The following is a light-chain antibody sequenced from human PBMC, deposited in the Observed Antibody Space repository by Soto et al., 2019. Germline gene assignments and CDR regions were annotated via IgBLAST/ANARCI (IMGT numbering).Light chain of an antibody. Sequence: QSVLTQPPSASGTPGQRVTISCSGSSSNIGSNYVYWYQQLPGTAPKLLIYRNNQRPSGVPDRFSGSKSATSASLAVSGLRSEDEADYYCATWDDSLSCPVFGGGTKVTVL. CDR2: RNN. J-gene: IGLJ3*02. CDR1: SSNIGSNY. V-gene: IGLV1-47*01. CDR3: ATWDDSLSCPV.